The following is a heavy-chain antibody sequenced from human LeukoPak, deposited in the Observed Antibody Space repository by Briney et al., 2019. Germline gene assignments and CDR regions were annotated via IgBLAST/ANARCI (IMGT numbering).Heavy chain of an antibody. V-gene: IGHV3-21*01. Sequence: GGSLRLSCAASGFTFSSYSMNWVRQAPGKGLEWVSSISSSSTYIYYADSVKGRFTISRDNSKNTLYLQMNSLRAEDTAVYYCASIDYGDYSGDYWGQGTLVTVSS. D-gene: IGHD4-17*01. CDR3: ASIDYGDYSGDY. CDR1: GFTFSSYS. CDR2: ISSSSTYI. J-gene: IGHJ4*02.